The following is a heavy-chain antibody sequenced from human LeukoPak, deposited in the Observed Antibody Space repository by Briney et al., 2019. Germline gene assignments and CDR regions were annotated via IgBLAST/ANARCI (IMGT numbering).Heavy chain of an antibody. J-gene: IGHJ4*02. CDR3: ARALNYYDSSGHFDY. CDR1: GGSISSSGFY. V-gene: IGHV4-39*07. Sequence: SETLSLTCTVSGGSISSSGFYWGWIRQPPGKGLEWIGSIYYSGSTYYNPSLKSRVTISVDTSKNQFSLKLSSVTAADTAVYYCARALNYYDSSGHFDYWGQGTLVTVSS. D-gene: IGHD3-22*01. CDR2: IYYSGST.